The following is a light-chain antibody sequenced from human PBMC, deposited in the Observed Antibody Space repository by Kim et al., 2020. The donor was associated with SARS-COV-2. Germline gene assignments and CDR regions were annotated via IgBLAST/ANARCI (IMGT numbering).Light chain of an antibody. CDR1: ESISKY. V-gene: IGKV1-39*01. CDR2: SIS. CDR3: QQSYITPRT. J-gene: IGKJ1*01. Sequence: SASVGDRVTITCRASESISKYLNWYQQKPGKAPDLLIYSISTLQRGVPSRFSGSGSGTDFTLTISTLQPEDFATYFCQQSYITPRTFGQGTKVDIK.